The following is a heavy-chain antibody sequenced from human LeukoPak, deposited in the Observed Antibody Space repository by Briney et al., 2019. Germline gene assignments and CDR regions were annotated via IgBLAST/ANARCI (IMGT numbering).Heavy chain of an antibody. V-gene: IGHV3-9*01. CDR3: ATVSGNY. D-gene: IGHD3-10*01. Sequence: SSGDYYWSWIRQPPGKGLEWVSGISWNSGSIGYADSVKGRFTISRDNAKNSLYLQMNSLRAEDTALYYCATVSGNYWGQGTLVTVSS. J-gene: IGHJ4*02. CDR1: SSGDYY. CDR2: ISWNSGSI.